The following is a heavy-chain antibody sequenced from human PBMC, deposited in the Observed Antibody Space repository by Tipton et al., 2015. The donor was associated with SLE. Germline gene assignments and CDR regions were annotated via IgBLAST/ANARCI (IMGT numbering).Heavy chain of an antibody. V-gene: IGHV4-59*02. CDR2: IYYSGST. D-gene: IGHD3-22*01. Sequence: TLSLTCAVYGGSVSSYYWSWIRQPPGKGLEWIAYIYYSGSTNYNPSLKSRVTISVDTSKNQFSLKLSSVTAADTAVYYCARESEYSDTSGYYSWYFDLWGRGTLVTVPS. J-gene: IGHJ2*01. CDR1: GGSVSSYY. CDR3: ARESEYSDTSGYYSWYFDL.